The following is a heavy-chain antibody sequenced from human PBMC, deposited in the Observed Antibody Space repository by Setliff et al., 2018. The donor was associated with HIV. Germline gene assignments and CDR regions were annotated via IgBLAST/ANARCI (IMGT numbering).Heavy chain of an antibody. CDR1: GFTFGDYA. V-gene: IGHV3-49*04. CDR3: TRLRGYSYGLASYYYYYMDV. D-gene: IGHD5-18*01. Sequence: PGGSLRLSCAASGFTFGDYAMNWVRQTPGKGLEWVGFIGSKPYGGTTEYAASVKGRFTISRDDSKSIAYLQMNSLKTEDTAVYYCTRLRGYSYGLASYYYYYMDVWGKGTTVTVSS. CDR2: IGSKPYGGTT. J-gene: IGHJ6*03.